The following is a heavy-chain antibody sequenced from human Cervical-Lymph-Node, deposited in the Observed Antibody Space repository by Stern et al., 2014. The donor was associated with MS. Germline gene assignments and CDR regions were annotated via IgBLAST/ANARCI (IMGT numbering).Heavy chain of an antibody. J-gene: IGHJ4*02. V-gene: IGHV5-51*01. CDR1: GYSFTSSW. CDR2: IYPGDSDT. CDR3: ARQRSSTNRADY. D-gene: IGHD1-14*01. Sequence: EVQLVESGAEVKKPRESLKISCKGSGYSFTSSWIVWVRQMPGKGLEWMGIIYPGDSDTRYSPSFQGQVTISADKSISTAYLQWSSLRASDTAMYYCARQRSSTNRADYWGQGTLVTVSS.